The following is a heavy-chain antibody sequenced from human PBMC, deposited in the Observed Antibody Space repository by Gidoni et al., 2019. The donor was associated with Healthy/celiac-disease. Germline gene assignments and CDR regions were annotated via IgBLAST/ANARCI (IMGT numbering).Heavy chain of an antibody. D-gene: IGHD3-16*02. CDR3: ASEFGRLRLGELSLYERAEFDY. V-gene: IGHV3-30*01. CDR2: ISYDGTNN. J-gene: IGHJ4*02. CDR1: GHTCSSYA. Sequence: QVQMVEAGGGVVQPGRSLRLSGAASGHTCSSYARHWVPQAPGKGLEWVAVISYDGTNNYSADSVQGRFTISRDNSKNTLYLQMNSLRAEDTAVYYCASEFGRLRLGELSLYERAEFDYWGQGTLVTVSS.